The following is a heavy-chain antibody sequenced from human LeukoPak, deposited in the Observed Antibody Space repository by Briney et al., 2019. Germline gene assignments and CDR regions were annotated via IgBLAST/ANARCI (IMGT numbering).Heavy chain of an antibody. Sequence: ASVNVSFTASGYTFTSYGISWVRQAPGQGLEWMGWISAYNGNTNYAQKLQGRVTMTTVTSTSTAYMELRSLRSDDTAVYYCARGGYSYGSYYFDYWGQGTLVTVSS. CDR2: ISAYNGNT. CDR3: ARGGYSYGSYYFDY. CDR1: GYTFTSYG. D-gene: IGHD5-18*01. V-gene: IGHV1-18*01. J-gene: IGHJ4*02.